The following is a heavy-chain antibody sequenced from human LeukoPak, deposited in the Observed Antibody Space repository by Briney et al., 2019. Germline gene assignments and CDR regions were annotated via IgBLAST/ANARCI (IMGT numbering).Heavy chain of an antibody. CDR2: TYYRSTWYN. J-gene: IGHJ4*02. D-gene: IGHD1-20*01. CDR3: ARVNWNYFDY. CDR1: GDSVSSNSVT. V-gene: IGHV6-1*01. Sequence: SQTLSLTCAISGDSVSSNSVTWNWIRQSPSRGLEWLGRTYYRSTWYNDYAVSVRGRITVNPNTSKNQFSLKLSSVTAADTAVYYCARVNWNYFDYWGQGTLVTVSS.